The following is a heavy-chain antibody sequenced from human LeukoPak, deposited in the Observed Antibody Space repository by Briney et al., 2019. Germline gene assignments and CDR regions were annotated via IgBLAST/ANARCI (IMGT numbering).Heavy chain of an antibody. V-gene: IGHV1-2*02. CDR3: VLVDYYDSSGYYYVDY. Sequence: ASVKVSCKASGYTFTGDYMHWVRQAPGQGLEWMGWINPNSGGTNYAQKFQGRVTMTRDTSISTAYMELSRLRSDDTAVYYCVLVDYYDSSGYYYVDYWGQGTLVTVSS. CDR1: GYTFTGDY. J-gene: IGHJ4*02. CDR2: INPNSGGT. D-gene: IGHD3-22*01.